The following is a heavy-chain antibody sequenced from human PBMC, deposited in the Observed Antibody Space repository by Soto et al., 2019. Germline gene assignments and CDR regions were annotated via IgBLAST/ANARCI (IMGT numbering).Heavy chain of an antibody. D-gene: IGHD2-2*01. CDR2: IKQDGSEI. CDR1: GFTFSSYW. Sequence: EVQLVESEGGLVQSGGSLRLSCAASGFTFSSYWMSWVRQGPGKGPEWVANIKQDGSEIYYVDSVKGRFTISRDNAKSSLYLQMTSLRAEDTAVYHCAKSLSAIPGDSWGQGTLVTVSS. CDR3: AKSLSAIPGDS. J-gene: IGHJ4*02. V-gene: IGHV3-7*05.